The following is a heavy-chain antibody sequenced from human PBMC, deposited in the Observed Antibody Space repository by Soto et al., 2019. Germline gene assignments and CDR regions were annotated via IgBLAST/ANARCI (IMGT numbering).Heavy chain of an antibody. CDR1: GGSISSGSYY. CDR2: IYYSGTT. J-gene: IGHJ4*02. D-gene: IGHD2-2*01. Sequence: SETLSLTCTVSGGSISSGSYYWGWIRQPPGKGLEWIGSIYYSGTTYYNPSLKSRVTISVDTSKNQFSLKLSSVTAADTAVYYCATTRKDIVVVSAAPGVGYWGQGTLVTVSS. V-gene: IGHV4-39*01. CDR3: ATTRKDIVVVSAAPGVGY.